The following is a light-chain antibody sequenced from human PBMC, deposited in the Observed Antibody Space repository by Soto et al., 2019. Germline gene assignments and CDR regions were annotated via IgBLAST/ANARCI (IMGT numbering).Light chain of an antibody. CDR2: DAS. CDR3: QQRSAWPFT. V-gene: IGKV3-11*01. Sequence: IVLTQSPATMSLSPGERASLSCRASQTVGKDLAWYQVRPGQAPRLLIFDASTRATGVRPRFSGRRSVSDFTITIRSRDPEDFALYYCQQRSAWPFTFGGGT. J-gene: IGKJ4*01. CDR1: QTVGKD.